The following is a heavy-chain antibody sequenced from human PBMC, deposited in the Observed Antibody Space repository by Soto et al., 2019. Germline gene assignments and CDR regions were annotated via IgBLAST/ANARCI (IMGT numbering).Heavy chain of an antibody. CDR3: AHLGYCTNGVCFLPLDFDY. CDR1: GFTFSSYA. Sequence: PGGSLRLSCAASGFTFSSYAMSWVRQAPGKGLEWVSAISGSGGSTYYADSVKGRFTISRDNSKNTLYLQMNSLRAEDTAVYYCAHLGYCTNGVCFLPLDFDYWGQGTLVTVSS. J-gene: IGHJ4*02. V-gene: IGHV3-23*01. D-gene: IGHD2-8*01. CDR2: ISGSGGST.